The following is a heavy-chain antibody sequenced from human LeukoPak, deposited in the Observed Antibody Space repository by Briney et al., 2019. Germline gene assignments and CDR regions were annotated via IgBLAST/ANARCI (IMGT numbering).Heavy chain of an antibody. J-gene: IGHJ4*02. V-gene: IGHV1-2*02. D-gene: IGHD6-19*01. CDR3: ARSYVKTYVEYSSGWFDY. CDR1: GYTFTGYY. Sequence: VASVKVSCKASGYTFTGYYMHWVRQAPGQGLEWMGWINPNSGGTNYAQKFQGRVTMTRDTSISTAYMELSRLRSDDTAVYYCARSYVKTYVEYSSGWFDYWGQGTLVTVSS. CDR2: INPNSGGT.